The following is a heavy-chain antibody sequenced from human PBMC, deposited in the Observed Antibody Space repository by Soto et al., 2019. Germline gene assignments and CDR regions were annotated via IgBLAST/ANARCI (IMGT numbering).Heavy chain of an antibody. D-gene: IGHD4-4*01. CDR1: GYTLTELS. CDR3: ATGLYSNYMFSLLFDY. Sequence: ASVKVSCQVSGYTLTELSMHWVRQAPGKGLEWMGGFDPEDGETIYAQKFQGRVTMTEDTSTDTAYMELSSLRSEDTAVYYCATGLYSNYMFSLLFDYWGQGTLVTVSS. V-gene: IGHV1-24*01. CDR2: FDPEDGET. J-gene: IGHJ4*02.